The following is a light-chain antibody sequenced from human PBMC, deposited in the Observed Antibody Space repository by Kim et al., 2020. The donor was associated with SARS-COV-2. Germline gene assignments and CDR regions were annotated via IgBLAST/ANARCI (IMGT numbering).Light chain of an antibody. CDR1: SGIIDDNY. CDR2: EDD. J-gene: IGLJ2*01. CDR3: QSYNRSNVV. V-gene: IGLV6-57*03. Sequence: GKTITISRTRSSGIIDDNYVQWYQQRPGGVPIIVIYEDDQRPSGVSDRFSGSIDNSSNSASLTISGLKTEDEADYYCQSYNRSNVVFGGGTQLTVL.